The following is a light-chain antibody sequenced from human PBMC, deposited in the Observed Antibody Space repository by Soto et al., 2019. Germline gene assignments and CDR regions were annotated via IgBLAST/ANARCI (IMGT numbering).Light chain of an antibody. CDR2: DAS. CDR3: QQRSNLWT. Sequence: ETVLTQSPATLSLSPGESATLSCRASQSVSTYLAWYQQKPGQAPRLLIYDASNRAAGIPARFSGSGSGTDFTLTISSLEPEDFEVYYCQQRSNLWTFGQGTKVEIK. V-gene: IGKV3-11*01. J-gene: IGKJ1*01. CDR1: QSVSTY.